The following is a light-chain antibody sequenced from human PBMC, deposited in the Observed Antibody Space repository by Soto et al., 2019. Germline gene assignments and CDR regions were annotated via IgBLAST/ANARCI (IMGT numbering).Light chain of an antibody. Sequence: EIVMTQSPDTLSVSPGERATLSCRASQSVTTNLAWYRQTPGQPPRLLIYGAYIRATGIPARFSGSGSGTESTLTISSLESEDFAVYYCQQYKDWPPLFTFGPGTRVDIK. V-gene: IGKV3-15*01. J-gene: IGKJ3*01. CDR2: GAY. CDR3: QQYKDWPPLFT. CDR1: QSVTTN.